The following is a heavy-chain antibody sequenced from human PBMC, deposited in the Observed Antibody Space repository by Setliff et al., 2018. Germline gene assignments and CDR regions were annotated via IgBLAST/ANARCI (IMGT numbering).Heavy chain of an antibody. D-gene: IGHD3-22*01. Sequence: PSETLSLTCTVSGGSISSGSYYWTWIRQPAGKGLAWIGHFYTSGITSYNPSLKSRATISVDTSTTQFSLTLSSVTAADTAVYYCVTAASARSRWYDMGWFDPWGQGTLVTVSS. V-gene: IGHV4-61*09. CDR2: FYTSGIT. CDR1: GGSISSGSYY. CDR3: VTAASARSRWYDMGWFDP. J-gene: IGHJ5*02.